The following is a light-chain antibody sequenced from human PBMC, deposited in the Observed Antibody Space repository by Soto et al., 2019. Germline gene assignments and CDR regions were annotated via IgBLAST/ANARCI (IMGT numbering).Light chain of an antibody. CDR2: TTS. J-gene: IGKJ2*01. CDR1: QSISRY. CDR3: QQYYTTPT. V-gene: IGKV1-39*01. Sequence: DIQMTQSPSSLSASEGDRVTITCRASQSISRYLNWYQHKPGKAPNLLIHTTSTLHSGVPSRFSGSGSGTDFTLTISRLQPEDFATYYCQQYYTTPTFGQGTKLEIK.